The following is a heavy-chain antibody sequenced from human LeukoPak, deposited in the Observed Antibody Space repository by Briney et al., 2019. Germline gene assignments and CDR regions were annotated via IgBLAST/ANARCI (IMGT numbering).Heavy chain of an antibody. CDR1: GFTFSSYS. D-gene: IGHD3-3*02. CDR3: VRELGAPAAGAFDI. V-gene: IGHV3-21*01. CDR2: MGSSGTNG. J-gene: IGHJ3*02. Sequence: GGSLRLSCAGSGFTFSSYSMNWVRQAPGKGLEWVSSMGSSGTNGYYADSVEGRFIISRDNAKNSLFLQMNSLRAEDSALYYCVRELGAPAAGAFDIWGQGTLVTVSS.